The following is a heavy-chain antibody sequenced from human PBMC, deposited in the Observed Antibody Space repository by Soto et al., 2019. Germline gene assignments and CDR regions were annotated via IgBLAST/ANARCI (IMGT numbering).Heavy chain of an antibody. CDR3: ARGFRRGYSGYVPVDAFDI. V-gene: IGHV4-4*02. J-gene: IGHJ3*02. D-gene: IGHD5-12*01. Sequence: QVQLQESGPGLVKPSGTLSLTCAVSSGSISSSNWWSWVRQPPGKGLEWIGEIYHSGSTNYNPSLKSRVTISVDKSKNQFSLKLSSVTAADTAVYYCARGFRRGYSGYVPVDAFDIWGQGTMVTVSS. CDR1: SGSISSSNW. CDR2: IYHSGST.